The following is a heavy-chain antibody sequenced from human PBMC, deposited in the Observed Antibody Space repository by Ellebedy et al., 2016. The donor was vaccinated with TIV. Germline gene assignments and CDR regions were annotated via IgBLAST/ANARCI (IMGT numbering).Heavy chain of an antibody. J-gene: IGHJ6*02. Sequence: AASVKVSCKASGYTFSSYGISWVRQAPGQGLEWMGWTSGYNGNTNYAQKLQGRVTMTTDTSTNTAYMELRSLRSDDTAVYYCARDYTSSWRYYYYGMDVWGQGTTVTVSS. CDR2: TSGYNGNT. CDR3: ARDYTSSWRYYYYGMDV. V-gene: IGHV1-18*01. CDR1: GYTFSSYG. D-gene: IGHD6-13*01.